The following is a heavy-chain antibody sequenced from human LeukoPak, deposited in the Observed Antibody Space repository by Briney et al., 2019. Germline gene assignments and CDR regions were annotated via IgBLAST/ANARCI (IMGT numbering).Heavy chain of an antibody. Sequence: ASVKVSCTASGDTFTSYDINWVRQATGQGLEWMGWMNPNRGNTGYAQKFQGRVTMTRNTSISTAYMELSSLRSEDTAVYYCTRAARGWLQLNYWGQGTLVTVSS. CDR2: MNPNRGNT. J-gene: IGHJ4*02. CDR1: GDTFTSYD. V-gene: IGHV1-8*01. CDR3: TRAARGWLQLNY. D-gene: IGHD5-24*01.